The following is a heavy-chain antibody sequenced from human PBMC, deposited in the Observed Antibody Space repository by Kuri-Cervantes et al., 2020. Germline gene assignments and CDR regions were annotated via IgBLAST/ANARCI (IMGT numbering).Heavy chain of an antibody. D-gene: IGHD5-18*01. CDR3: ARDGGYRYGDAFDF. V-gene: IGHV6-1*01. J-gene: IGHJ3*01. Sequence: SQTLSLTCAISGDSVSSKSAAWNWIRQSPSRGLEWLGRTYYRSEWYSDYAVSVKGRIIINPDTSKNQFSLHLNSVIPEDTAVYYCARDGGYRYGDAFDFWGRGTRVTVSS. CDR2: TYYRSEWYS. CDR1: GDSVSSKSAA.